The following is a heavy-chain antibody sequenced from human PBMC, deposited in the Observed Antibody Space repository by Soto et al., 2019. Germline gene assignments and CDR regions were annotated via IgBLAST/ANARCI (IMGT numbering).Heavy chain of an antibody. V-gene: IGHV1-18*01. CDR1: GYTFTSFG. CDR3: ARDSGNLGNWAYFFDE. J-gene: IGHJ4*02. Sequence: GASVKVSCKASGYTFTSFGISWVRQAPGQGLEWMGWISAYNGNTNYAQKVQGRVTMTTDTSTSTAYMELRSLRSDDTAVYYCARDSGNLGNWAYFFDEWGQGTLVTVSS. D-gene: IGHD7-27*01. CDR2: ISAYNGNT.